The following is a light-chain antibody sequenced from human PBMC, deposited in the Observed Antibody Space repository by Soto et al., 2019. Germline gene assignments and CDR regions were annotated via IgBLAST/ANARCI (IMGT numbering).Light chain of an antibody. CDR2: EVS. V-gene: IGLV2-14*01. J-gene: IGLJ1*01. CDR1: SSDTAGYNY. Sequence: QSALTQPASVSGSPGQSITISCTGTSSDTAGYNYVSWYQQHPGKAPKLMIYEVSNRPSGVSNRLSGSQSGNTASLTISGLQAEDEANYYCSSYTTSNTPLYVFGTGTKVTVL. CDR3: SSYTTSNTPLYV.